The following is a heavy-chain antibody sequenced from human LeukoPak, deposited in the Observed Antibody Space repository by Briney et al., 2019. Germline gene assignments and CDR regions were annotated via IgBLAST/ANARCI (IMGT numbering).Heavy chain of an antibody. CDR2: IYYSGST. Sequence: SETLSLTCTVSGGSISSYYWSWIRRPPGKGLEWIGYIYYSGSTNYNPSLKSRVTISVDTSKNQFSLKLSSVTAADTAVYYCARSVVIPYYFDYWGQGTLVTVSS. CDR3: ARSVVIPYYFDY. CDR1: GGSISSYY. J-gene: IGHJ4*02. V-gene: IGHV4-59*08. D-gene: IGHD3-22*01.